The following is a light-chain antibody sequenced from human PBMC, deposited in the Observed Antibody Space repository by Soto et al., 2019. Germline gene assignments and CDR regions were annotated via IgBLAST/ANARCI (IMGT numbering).Light chain of an antibody. V-gene: IGKV3-15*01. CDR1: QSVSTC. Sequence: EIVMTQSPATLSVSPGETATLSCRASQSVSTCLAWYQQKPGQAPRLLISGASTRATGVPARFSGSGSETEFTLTISSLQSEDFAVYYCQQYNNWWTFGQGTKVEIK. CDR3: QQYNNWWT. J-gene: IGKJ1*01. CDR2: GAS.